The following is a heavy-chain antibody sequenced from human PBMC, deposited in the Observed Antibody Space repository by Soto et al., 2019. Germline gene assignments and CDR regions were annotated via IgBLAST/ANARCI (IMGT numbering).Heavy chain of an antibody. D-gene: IGHD2-2*01. V-gene: IGHV3-73*01. Sequence: GGSLRLSCAASGFTFSGSAMHWVRQASGKGLEWVGRIRSKANSYATAYAASVKGRSTISRDDSKNTAYLQMNSLKTEDTAVYYCTRLVVPAAKGDYWGQGTLVTVSS. CDR2: IRSKANSYAT. CDR1: GFTFSGSA. CDR3: TRLVVPAAKGDY. J-gene: IGHJ4*02.